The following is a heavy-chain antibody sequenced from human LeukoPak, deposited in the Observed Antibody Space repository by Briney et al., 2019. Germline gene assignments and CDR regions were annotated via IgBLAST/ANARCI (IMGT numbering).Heavy chain of an antibody. Sequence: GGSLRLSCAASGFTFRIYAMSWVRQAPGKGLEWVSAISGSGGSTYYADSVKGRFTISRDNSKNTLYLQMNSLRAEDTALYYCAKXXXGYXGYDRPYYFDYWGQGTLVTVSS. CDR2: ISGSGGST. CDR1: GFTFRIYA. V-gene: IGHV3-23*01. CDR3: AKXXXGYXGYDRPYYFDY. J-gene: IGHJ4*02. D-gene: IGHD5-12*01.